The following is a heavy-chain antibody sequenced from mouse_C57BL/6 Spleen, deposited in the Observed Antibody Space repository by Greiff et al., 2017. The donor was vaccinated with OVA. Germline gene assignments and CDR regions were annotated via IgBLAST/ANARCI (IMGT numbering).Heavy chain of an antibody. V-gene: IGHV5-17*01. D-gene: IGHD1-1*01. CDR3: ARGGSRYYYAMDY. J-gene: IGHJ4*01. CDR1: GFTFSDYG. CDR2: ISSGSSTI. Sequence: EVKLVESGGGLVKPGGSLKLSCAASGFTFSDYGMHWVRQAPAKGLEWVAYISSGSSTIYYADTVKGRFTISRDNAKNTLFLQMTSLRSEDTAMYYCARGGSRYYYAMDYWGQGTSVTVSS.